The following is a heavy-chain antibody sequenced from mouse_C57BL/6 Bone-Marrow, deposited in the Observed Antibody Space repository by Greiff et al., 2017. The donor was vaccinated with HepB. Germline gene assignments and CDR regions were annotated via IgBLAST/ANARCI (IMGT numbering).Heavy chain of an antibody. V-gene: IGHV1-22*01. CDR2: INPNNGGT. Sequence: EVKLVESGPELVKPGASVKMSCKASGYTFTDYNMHWVKQSHGKSLEWIGYINPNNGGTSYNQKFKGKATLTVNKSSSTAYLELRSLTSEDSAVYCWARLDPRPDYWGQGTSGTVSS. CDR1: GYTFTDYN. CDR3: ARLDPRPDY. J-gene: IGHJ4*01.